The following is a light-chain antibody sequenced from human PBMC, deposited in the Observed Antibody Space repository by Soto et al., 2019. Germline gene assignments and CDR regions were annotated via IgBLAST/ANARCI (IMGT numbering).Light chain of an antibody. V-gene: IGKV3-11*01. Sequence: EIVLTQSPATLSLSPGERATLSCRASQSVSSYLAWYQQKPGQAPRLLIYDASNRATGIPARFSGSGSGTDLTLTTTPLAPEDLAFYDCQQRPNWPLTFGQEPRVDIK. CDR1: QSVSSY. J-gene: IGKJ1*01. CDR3: QQRPNWPLT. CDR2: DAS.